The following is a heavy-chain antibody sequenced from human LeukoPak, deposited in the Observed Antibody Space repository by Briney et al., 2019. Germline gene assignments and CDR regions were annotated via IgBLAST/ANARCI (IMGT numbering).Heavy chain of an antibody. D-gene: IGHD6-19*01. J-gene: IGHJ4*02. CDR3: ARDGEGSSGDNYYFDY. V-gene: IGHV1-69*13. CDR1: GGTFSSYA. Sequence: ASVKVSCKASGGTFSSYAISWVRQAPGQGLEWMGGIIPIFGTANYAQKFQGRVTITADESTSTAYMELSSLRSEDTAVYYRARDGEGSSGDNYYFDYWGQGTLVTVSS. CDR2: IIPIFGTA.